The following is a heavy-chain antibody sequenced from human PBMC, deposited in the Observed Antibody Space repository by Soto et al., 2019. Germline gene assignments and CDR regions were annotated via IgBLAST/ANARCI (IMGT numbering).Heavy chain of an antibody. V-gene: IGHV1-18*01. CDR3: ARGRIVASIHDAFEI. Sequence: QGQLLQSGDEVKKPGASVRVSCRASGYDFTSYGIGWVRQAPGQGLEWVSWISAYNGKRGTAQKFQGRVTMTLDTSTDTAHMELGDLTSADTAVYYCARGRIVASIHDAFEIWGQGTMVAVSS. CDR2: ISAYNGKR. CDR1: GYDFTSYG. J-gene: IGHJ3*02. D-gene: IGHD2-21*01.